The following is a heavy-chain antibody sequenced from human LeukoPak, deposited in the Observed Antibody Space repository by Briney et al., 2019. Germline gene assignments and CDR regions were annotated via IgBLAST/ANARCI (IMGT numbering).Heavy chain of an antibody. V-gene: IGHV5-51*01. CDR2: IYPGDSDT. CDR3: ARRRGRYSGDAFDI. J-gene: IGHJ3*02. D-gene: IGHD1-26*01. CDR1: GYRFTSYW. Sequence: GESLQISCQGSGYRFTSYWIGWVRQMPGKGLEWMGFIYPGDSDTRYSPSFQGQVTISADKSMSTAYLQWSSLKASDTAMYYCARRRGRYSGDAFDIWGQGTMATVSS.